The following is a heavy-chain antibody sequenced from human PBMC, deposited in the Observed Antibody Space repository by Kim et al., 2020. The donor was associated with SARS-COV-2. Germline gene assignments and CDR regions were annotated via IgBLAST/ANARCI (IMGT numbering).Heavy chain of an antibody. CDR2: INAGNGNT. D-gene: IGHD2-2*02. V-gene: IGHV1-3*01. CDR1: GYTFTSYT. CDR3: ARAKGYCTISSCNNGMDV. Sequence: ASVKVSCKASGYTFTSYTIHWVRHAPGQRLEWMGWINAGNGNTKYSLNFQGRVTITRDTSATTAYMDLSSLRSEDTAVYYCARAKGYCTISSCNNGMDVWGQGTTVTVSS. J-gene: IGHJ6*02.